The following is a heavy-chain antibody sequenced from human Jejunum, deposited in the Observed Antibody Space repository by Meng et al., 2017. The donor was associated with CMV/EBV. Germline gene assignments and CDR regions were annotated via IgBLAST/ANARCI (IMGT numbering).Heavy chain of an antibody. CDR1: GVTVRRGA. J-gene: IGHJ5*02. CDR2: ISATGGLI. CDR3: AKGRGSSTRLDSDT. Sequence: GVTVRRGAMTWFRQAPGKGLEWVETISATGGLIYYADSVKGRFIVSRDNSNNMLYLQMHSLRAEDTAVFYCAKGRGSSTRLDSDTWGQGTLVTVSS. D-gene: IGHD2-2*01. V-gene: IGHV3-23*01.